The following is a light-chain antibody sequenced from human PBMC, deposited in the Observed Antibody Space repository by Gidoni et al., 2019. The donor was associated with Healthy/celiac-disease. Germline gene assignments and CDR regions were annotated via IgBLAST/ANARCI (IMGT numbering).Light chain of an antibody. V-gene: IGKV1-39*01. J-gene: IGKJ2*01. CDR2: AAS. Sequence: DIQMTQSPSSLSASVRDRVTITCRESQSISSYLNWYQQKPGKAPKLLIYAASSLQSGVPSRISGSGSGTDFSLTISSLQPGDFATYYCQQSYSTPRTFGQGTKLEIK. CDR3: QQSYSTPRT. CDR1: QSISSY.